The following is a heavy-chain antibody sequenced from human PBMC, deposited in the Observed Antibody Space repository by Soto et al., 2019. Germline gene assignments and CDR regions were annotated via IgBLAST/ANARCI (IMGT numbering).Heavy chain of an antibody. CDR2: ISGSGGST. CDR3: AKDSGSGWYVY. Sequence: GGSLRLSCAASGFTFNSYAMSWVRQAPGKGLEWVSAISGSGGSTYYADSVKGRFTISRDNSKNTLYLQMNSLRAEDTAVYYCAKDSGSGWYVYWGQGTLVTVSS. J-gene: IGHJ4*02. V-gene: IGHV3-23*01. D-gene: IGHD6-19*01. CDR1: GFTFNSYA.